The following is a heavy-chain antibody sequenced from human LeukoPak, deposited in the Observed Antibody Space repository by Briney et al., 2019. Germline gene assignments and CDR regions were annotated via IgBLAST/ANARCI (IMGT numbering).Heavy chain of an antibody. J-gene: IGHJ6*02. CDR2: ISSRSTYI. CDR1: GFSLGIYT. D-gene: IGHD2-15*01. V-gene: IGHV3-21*01. Sequence: GGSLRLSCAASGFSLGIYTMNWVRQAPGKGLERVSSISSRSTYIYYADSVKGRFTVSRDNANNSVYLQVNSLRAEDTAVYYCARDGGSGAGFYYYGLDVWGQGTTVTVSS. CDR3: ARDGGSGAGFYYYGLDV.